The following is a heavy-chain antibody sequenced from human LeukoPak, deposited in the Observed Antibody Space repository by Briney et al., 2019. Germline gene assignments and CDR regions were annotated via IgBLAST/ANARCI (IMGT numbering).Heavy chain of an antibody. D-gene: IGHD2-15*01. CDR2: ISGNSGSI. Sequence: GGSLRLSCAASGFTFGDYAMHWVRQAPGKGLEWVSGISGNSGSICYADSVKGRFTISRDNAKNSLYLQMNSLRAEDTALYYCAKDKGAVGAYGMDVWGQGTTVTVSS. J-gene: IGHJ6*02. CDR1: GFTFGDYA. V-gene: IGHV3-9*01. CDR3: AKDKGAVGAYGMDV.